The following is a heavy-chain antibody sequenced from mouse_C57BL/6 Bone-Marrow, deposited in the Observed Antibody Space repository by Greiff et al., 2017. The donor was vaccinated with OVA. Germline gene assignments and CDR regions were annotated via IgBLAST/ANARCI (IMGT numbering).Heavy chain of an antibody. CDR1: GFTFSDYY. V-gene: IGHV5-12*01. Sequence: EVMLVESGGGLVQPGGSLKLSCAASGFTFSDYYMYWVRQTPETRLEWVAYISNGGGSTYYPDTVKGRFTISRDNAKNTLYLQMSRLKSEDTAMYYCAREAYWGQGTLVTVSA. CDR3: AREAY. J-gene: IGHJ3*01. CDR2: ISNGGGST.